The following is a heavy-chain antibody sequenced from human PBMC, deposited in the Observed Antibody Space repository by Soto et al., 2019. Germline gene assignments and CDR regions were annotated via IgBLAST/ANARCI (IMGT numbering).Heavy chain of an antibody. CDR3: ARDSYDILTGQGPARGFDP. V-gene: IGHV1-18*01. Sequence: QVQLVQSGAEVKKPGASVKVSCKASGYTFTSYGISWARQAPGQGLEWMGWISAYNGNTNYAQKLQGRVTMTTDTSTSTDYMELRSLRSDDTAVYYCARDSYDILTGQGPARGFDPWGQGTLVTVSS. J-gene: IGHJ5*02. CDR2: ISAYNGNT. CDR1: GYTFTSYG. D-gene: IGHD3-9*01.